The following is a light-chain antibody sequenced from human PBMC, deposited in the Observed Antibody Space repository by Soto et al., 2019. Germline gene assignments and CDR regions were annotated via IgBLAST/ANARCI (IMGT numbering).Light chain of an antibody. Sequence: AAGDRVTISCRASQTISNWLAWYQQKPGKAPKLLIYDASSLESGVPSRFSGSGSGTEFTLTISSLQPDDFATYYCQQYNSYCTFGQGTKVDIK. V-gene: IGKV1-5*01. CDR1: QTISNW. CDR2: DAS. J-gene: IGKJ1*01. CDR3: QQYNSYCT.